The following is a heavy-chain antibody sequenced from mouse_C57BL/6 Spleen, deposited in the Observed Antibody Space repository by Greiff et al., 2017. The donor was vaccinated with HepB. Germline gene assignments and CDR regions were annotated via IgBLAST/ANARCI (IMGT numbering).Heavy chain of an antibody. Sequence: EVQLVESGPELVKPGASVKISCKASGYSFTGYYMNWVKQSPEKSLEWIGEINPSTGGTTYNQKFKAKATLTVDKSSSTAYMQLKSLTSEDSAVYYCARPGDSNQAWFAYWGQGTLVTVSA. CDR1: GYSFTGYY. V-gene: IGHV1-42*01. CDR3: ARPGDSNQAWFAY. J-gene: IGHJ3*01. CDR2: INPSTGGT. D-gene: IGHD2-5*01.